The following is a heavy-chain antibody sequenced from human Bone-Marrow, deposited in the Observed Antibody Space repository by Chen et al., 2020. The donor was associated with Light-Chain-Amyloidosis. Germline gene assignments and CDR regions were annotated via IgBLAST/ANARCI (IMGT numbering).Heavy chain of an antibody. CDR3: ARLTVAGYFDL. CDR1: GASIRNYY. Sequence: QAQLQESGPGLVKPSETLCLTCTVSGASIRNYYWSWIRQTAGEVLEWIGRIYTDGSVNYNPSNASLMTRITMSIDTSKRQFSLKLSSMTAADTAIYYCARLTVAGYFDLWGQGALVTVS. V-gene: IGHV4-4*07. D-gene: IGHD6-19*01. J-gene: IGHJ4*02. CDR2: IYTDGSV.